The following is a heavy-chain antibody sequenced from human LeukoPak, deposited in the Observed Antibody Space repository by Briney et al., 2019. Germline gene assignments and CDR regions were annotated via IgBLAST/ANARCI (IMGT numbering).Heavy chain of an antibody. J-gene: IGHJ4*02. Sequence: GGSLRLSCAASGFTFSDYYMSWIRQAPGKGLEWVSYISSSSSYTNYADSVKGRFTISRDNAENSLYLQMNSLRAEDTAVYYCARVAMSYSSGWYADYWGQGTLVTVSS. CDR1: GFTFSDYY. D-gene: IGHD6-19*01. CDR3: ARVAMSYSSGWYADY. V-gene: IGHV3-11*06. CDR2: ISSSSSYT.